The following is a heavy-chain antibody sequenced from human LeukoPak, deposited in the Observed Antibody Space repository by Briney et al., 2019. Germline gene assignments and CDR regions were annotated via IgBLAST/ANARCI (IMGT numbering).Heavy chain of an antibody. CDR3: ARDGNGWYYYYYYMDV. Sequence: GGSLRLSCAASGFTFSSYWMSWVRQAPGKGLEWVANIKQDGSEKYYVDSVKGRFTISRDNAKNSLYLQMNSLRAEDTAVYYCARDGNGWYYYYYYMDVWGKGTTVTVSS. CDR1: GFTFSSYW. V-gene: IGHV3-7*01. CDR2: IKQDGSEK. J-gene: IGHJ6*03. D-gene: IGHD6-19*01.